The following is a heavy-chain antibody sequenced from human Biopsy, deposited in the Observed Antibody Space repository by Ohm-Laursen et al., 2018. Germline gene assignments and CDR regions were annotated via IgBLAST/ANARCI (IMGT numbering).Heavy chain of an antibody. Sequence: SETLSLTCTVSGGSLSTYYWSWIRQPAGKGLVWIGRISSSGSTNYNPSLRSRVTLSMDTSKRQFSLKMSFVTAADTAVYYCARWTPEYDSSRYYLDAFDIWGQGTKVTVSS. CDR1: GGSLSTYY. CDR3: ARWTPEYDSSRYYLDAFDI. J-gene: IGHJ3*02. CDR2: ISSSGST. D-gene: IGHD3-22*01. V-gene: IGHV4-4*07.